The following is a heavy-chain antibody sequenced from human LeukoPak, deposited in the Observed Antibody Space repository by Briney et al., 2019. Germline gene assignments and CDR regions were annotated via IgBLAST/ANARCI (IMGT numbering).Heavy chain of an antibody. CDR2: ISNYNGNT. J-gene: IGHJ5*02. D-gene: IGHD6-13*01. Sequence: GASVKVSCKASGYIFTNYGFGWVRQAPGQGLEWLGWISNYNGNTNYAQKFLGRVTMTRDTSISTAYMELSRLRSDDTAVYYCARDQTGSNWYNWFDPWGQGTLVTVSS. CDR1: GYIFTNYG. CDR3: ARDQTGSNWYNWFDP. V-gene: IGHV1-18*01.